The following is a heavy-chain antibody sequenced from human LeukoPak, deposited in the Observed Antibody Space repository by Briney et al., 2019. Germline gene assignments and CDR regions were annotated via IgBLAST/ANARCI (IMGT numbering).Heavy chain of an antibody. J-gene: IGHJ4*02. V-gene: IGHV3-74*01. Sequence: GGSLRLSCAASGFTFSSYAMSWVRQAPGKGLVWVSRINSDGSSTSYADSVKGRFTISRDNAKNTLYLQMNSLRAEDTAVYYCARVGAYRHLDYWGQGTLVTVSS. CDR2: INSDGSST. D-gene: IGHD4-17*01. CDR3: ARVGAYRHLDY. CDR1: GFTFSSYA.